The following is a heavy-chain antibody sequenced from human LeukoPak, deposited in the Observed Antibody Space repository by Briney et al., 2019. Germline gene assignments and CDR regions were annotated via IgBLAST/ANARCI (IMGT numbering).Heavy chain of an antibody. Sequence: GGSLRLSCAASGFSFSDYDMTWGRLAPGKGLGWVSWISTTSATIYYADSVKGRFTISRDNAKNSLYLQMNSLSGEDTAVYYCAREVRRGSDYFDYWGQGTLVTVSS. CDR3: AREVRRGSDYFDY. CDR2: ISTTSATI. V-gene: IGHV3-48*01. D-gene: IGHD6-19*01. J-gene: IGHJ4*02. CDR1: GFSFSDYD.